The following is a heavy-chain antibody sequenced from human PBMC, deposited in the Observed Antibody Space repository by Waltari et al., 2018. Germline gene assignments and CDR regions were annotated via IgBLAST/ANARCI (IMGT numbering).Heavy chain of an antibody. CDR3: ARDYCDRTNCHGMDV. D-gene: IGHD3-22*01. J-gene: IGHJ6*02. CDR2: ISYNERNI. CDR1: EFAFSSYD. Sequence: QVQLVESGGGVVEPGRSLRLSCAASEFAFSSYDMPWFRQAPGKGLEWVAVISYNERNIYYVDSVKGRFTISRDNSKKILYLQMNSLRGEDTAVYYCARDYCDRTNCHGMDVWGQGTTVTVSS. V-gene: IGHV3-30*03.